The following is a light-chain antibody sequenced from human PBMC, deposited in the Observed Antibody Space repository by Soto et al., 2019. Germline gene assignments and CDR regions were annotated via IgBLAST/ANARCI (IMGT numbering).Light chain of an antibody. CDR1: SSDVGDYNY. J-gene: IGLJ3*02. Sequence: QSALTQPASVSGSPGQSITISCTGTSSDVGDYNYVSWYQQHPGKAPKLIIYEVSHRPSGVSNRFSGSKFGNTASLTISGLQAEDEADYYCNSYRSSSTWVFGGGTKLTVL. CDR3: NSYRSSSTWV. CDR2: EVS. V-gene: IGLV2-14*01.